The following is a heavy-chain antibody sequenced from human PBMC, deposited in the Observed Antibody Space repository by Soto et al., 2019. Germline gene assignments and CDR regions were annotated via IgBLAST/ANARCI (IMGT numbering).Heavy chain of an antibody. Sequence: EVQLVESGGGLVKPGGSLRLSCAASGFTFSSYSMNWVRQAPGKGLEWVSSISSSSSYIYYADSVKGRFTISRDNAKNSLYLQINSLRAEDTAVYYCARDRKESGSSRDCPLFDSWGQGTLGTVAS. V-gene: IGHV3-21*01. D-gene: IGHD1-26*01. J-gene: IGHJ5*01. CDR3: ARDRKESGSSRDCPLFDS. CDR2: ISSSSSYI. CDR1: GFTFSSYS.